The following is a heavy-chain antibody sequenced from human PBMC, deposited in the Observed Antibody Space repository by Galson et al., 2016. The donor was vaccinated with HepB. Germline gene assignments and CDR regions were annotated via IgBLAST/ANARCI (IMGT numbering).Heavy chain of an antibody. CDR3: SREMTGSYFD. V-gene: IGHV3-7*01. Sequence: SLRLSCAASGFTFNAHWMNWVRQAPGKGLEWVANIRGDGIVSYYAESVRGRFTISIDNAKNSLYLQMNGLRVDETAVYYCSREMTGSYFDWGQGTLVTVSS. CDR1: GFTFNAHW. J-gene: IGHJ4*02. D-gene: IGHD3-10*01. CDR2: IRGDGIVS.